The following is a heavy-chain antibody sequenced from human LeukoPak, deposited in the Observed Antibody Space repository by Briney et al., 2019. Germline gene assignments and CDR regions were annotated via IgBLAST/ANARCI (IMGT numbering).Heavy chain of an antibody. CDR2: INPNSGGT. CDR1: GYTFTGYY. CDR3: ARDSIAAAGTDPFYHYYYGMDV. V-gene: IGHV1-2*02. D-gene: IGHD6-13*01. Sequence: GASVKVSCKASGYTFTGYYMHWVRQAPGQGLEWIGWINPNSGGTNYAQKFQGRVTMTRDTSISTAYMELSRLRSDDTAVYYCARDSIAAAGTDPFYHYYYGMDVWGQGTTVTVSS. J-gene: IGHJ6*02.